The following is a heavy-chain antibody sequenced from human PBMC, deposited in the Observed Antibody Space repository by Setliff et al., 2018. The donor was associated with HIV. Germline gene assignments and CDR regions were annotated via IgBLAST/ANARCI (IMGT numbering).Heavy chain of an antibody. Sequence: PSETLSLTCAVSGYSISSGYYWGWIRQPPGKGLEWIASMSHNGKTYYNPSLKSRVTISVDTSKNQISLKMNSVTAADTAGYHCARELSHIVGAPRYMDVWGKGTTVTVSS. CDR1: GYSISSGYY. D-gene: IGHD1-26*01. J-gene: IGHJ6*03. CDR3: ARELSHIVGAPRYMDV. V-gene: IGHV4-38-2*02. CDR2: MSHNGKT.